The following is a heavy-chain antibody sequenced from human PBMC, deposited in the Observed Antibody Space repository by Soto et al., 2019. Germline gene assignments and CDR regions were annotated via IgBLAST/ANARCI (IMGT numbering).Heavy chain of an antibody. Sequence: GESLKISWKGSGYSFTSYWIGRVRQMPGKGLERMGIIYPCDSDTRYSPSFQGQVTISADKSISPAYLQWSSLKASDTAMYYCARHSRWLQSIFDYWGQGTLVTVSS. CDR1: GYSFTSYW. CDR2: IYPCDSDT. CDR3: ARHSRWLQSIFDY. V-gene: IGHV5-51*01. D-gene: IGHD5-12*01. J-gene: IGHJ4*02.